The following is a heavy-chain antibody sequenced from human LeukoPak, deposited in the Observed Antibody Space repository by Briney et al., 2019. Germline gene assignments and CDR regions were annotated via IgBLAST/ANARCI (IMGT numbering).Heavy chain of an antibody. Sequence: SVKVSCKASGGTFSSSDISWVRQAPGQGLEWMGGIIPIFATSNYAQKFQGRVTITADESTSTVYMDLSSLRSEDTAVYYCARGGRGYCTGASCYGQDAFDIWGQGTMVTVSS. CDR3: ARGGRGYCTGASCYGQDAFDI. J-gene: IGHJ3*02. D-gene: IGHD2-2*01. V-gene: IGHV1-69*01. CDR1: GGTFSSSD. CDR2: IIPIFATS.